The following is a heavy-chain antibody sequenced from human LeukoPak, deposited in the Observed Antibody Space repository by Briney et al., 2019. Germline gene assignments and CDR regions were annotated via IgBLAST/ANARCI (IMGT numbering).Heavy chain of an antibody. CDR1: GYTFTSYG. V-gene: IGHV1-18*01. D-gene: IGHD3-22*01. J-gene: IGHJ4*02. CDR3: ARDREPFIGSSGYYMDFDY. CDR2: ISAYNGNT. Sequence: ASVKVSCKASGYTFTSYGISWVRQAPGQGLEWMGWISAYNGNTNYAQKLQGRDTMTTDTSTSTAYMELRSLRSDDTAVYYCARDREPFIGSSGYYMDFDYWGQGTLVTVSS.